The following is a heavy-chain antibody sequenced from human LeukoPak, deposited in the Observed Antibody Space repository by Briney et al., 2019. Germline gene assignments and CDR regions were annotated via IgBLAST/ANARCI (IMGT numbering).Heavy chain of an antibody. J-gene: IGHJ4*02. CDR3: TTDGATVVVISTDY. CDR1: GFTFSNAW. CDR2: IKSKTDGGTT. Sequence: GGSLRLSCAASGFTFSNAWMSWVRQAPGKGLEWVGRIKSKTDGGTTDYAAPVKGRFTISRDDSKNTLYLQMNSLKTEDTAVYYCTTDGATVVVISTDYWGQGTLVTVSS. D-gene: IGHD3-22*01. V-gene: IGHV3-15*01.